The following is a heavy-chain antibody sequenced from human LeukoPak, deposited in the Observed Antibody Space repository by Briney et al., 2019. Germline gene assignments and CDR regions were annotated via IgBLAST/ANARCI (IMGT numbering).Heavy chain of an antibody. Sequence: GGSLRLSCAASGFTFDDYGMSWVRQAPGKGLEWVSGINWNGGSTGYADSVKGRFTISRDNAKNSLYLQMNSLRAEDTAVYYCAKANHLYCSSTSCYVDYWGQGTLVTVSS. CDR3: AKANHLYCSSTSCYVDY. CDR1: GFTFDDYG. D-gene: IGHD2-2*01. V-gene: IGHV3-20*04. CDR2: INWNGGST. J-gene: IGHJ4*02.